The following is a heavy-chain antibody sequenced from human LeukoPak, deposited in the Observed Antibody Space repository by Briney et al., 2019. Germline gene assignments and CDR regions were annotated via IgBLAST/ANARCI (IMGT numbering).Heavy chain of an antibody. CDR1: GFTFSTHG. CDR3: ARGGSITILRGVAISDGFDI. Sequence: GGSLRLSCAASGFTFSTHGMNWVRQTPGKGLEWVSFIDTTTSYKYYADSVKGRFTISKDNAKNSLHLQMNSLRADDTAFYYCARGGSITILRGVAISDGFDIWGQGTMVTVSS. J-gene: IGHJ3*02. D-gene: IGHD3-10*01. CDR2: IDTTTSYK. V-gene: IGHV3-21*01.